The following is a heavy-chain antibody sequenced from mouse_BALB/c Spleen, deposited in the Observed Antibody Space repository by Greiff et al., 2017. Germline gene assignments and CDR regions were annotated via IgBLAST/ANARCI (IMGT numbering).Heavy chain of an antibody. CDR2: ISSGGGST. CDR1: GFAFSSYD. CDR3: AREIYYDYDGYAMDY. Sequence: DVHLVESGGGLVKPGGSLKLSCAASGFAFSSYDMSWVRQTPEKRLEWVAYISSGGGSTYYPDTVKGRFTISRDNAKNTLYLQMSSLKSEDTAMYYCAREIYYDYDGYAMDYWGQGTSVTVAS. J-gene: IGHJ4*01. D-gene: IGHD2-4*01. V-gene: IGHV5-12-1*01.